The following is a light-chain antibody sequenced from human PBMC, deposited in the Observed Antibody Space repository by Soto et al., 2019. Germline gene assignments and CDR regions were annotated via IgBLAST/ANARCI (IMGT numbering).Light chain of an antibody. V-gene: IGKV1-5*03. CDR3: QQYNDNWT. J-gene: IGKJ1*01. CDR1: QSISSW. Sequence: DIQMTQSPSTLSASVGDRVTITCRASQSISSWLAWYQQKPGTAPKLLIYKASTLQSGVPSRFSGSGSGTEFPLTISSLQADESATYYCQQYNDNWTFGQGTKVE. CDR2: KAS.